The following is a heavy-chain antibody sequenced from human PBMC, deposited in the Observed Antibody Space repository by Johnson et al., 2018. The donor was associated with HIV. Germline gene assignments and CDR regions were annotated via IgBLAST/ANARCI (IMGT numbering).Heavy chain of an antibody. CDR2: ISYDGSNK. V-gene: IGHV3-30-3*01. CDR3: AVPPNLADNFWSIRNAFDI. D-gene: IGHD3-3*01. J-gene: IGHJ3*02. CDR1: GFTFSSYA. Sequence: VQLVESGGGVVQPGRSLRLSCAASGFTFSSYAMHWVRQAPGKGLEWVAVISYDGSNKYYADSVKGRFTISRDNSKNTLYLQMNSLRAEDTAVYYCAVPPNLADNFWSIRNAFDIWCQGTMVTVSS.